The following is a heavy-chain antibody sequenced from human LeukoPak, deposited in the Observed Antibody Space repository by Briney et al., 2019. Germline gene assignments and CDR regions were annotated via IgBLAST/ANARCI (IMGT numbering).Heavy chain of an antibody. CDR1: GFTFTTYW. D-gene: IGHD3-22*01. Sequence: GGSLRLSCAASGFTFTTYWMGWVRQAPGKGLEWVANIKQDGSEQYYVDSVKGRFTISRDNAKNSLYLQMSSLRAEDTAVYYCARVSYDSSGYYRSAPFDYWGQGTLVTVSS. J-gene: IGHJ4*02. CDR2: IKQDGSEQ. V-gene: IGHV3-7*01. CDR3: ARVSYDSSGYYRSAPFDY.